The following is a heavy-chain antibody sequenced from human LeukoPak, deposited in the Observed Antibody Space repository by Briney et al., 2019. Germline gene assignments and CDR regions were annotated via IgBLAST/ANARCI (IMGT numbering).Heavy chain of an antibody. CDR1: RLTFSNAW. V-gene: IGHV3-15*01. CDR3: AIDEPNYAPYDFDY. J-gene: IGHJ4*02. Sequence: GGSLRLSCAASRLTFSNAWMNWVSQAPGKGLEWVGRIKSKADGETTDYAAPVKGRFTISRDDSNNMVYLQMNSLKIEDTAVYYCAIDEPNYAPYDFDYWGQGTLVTVSS. CDR2: IKSKADGETT. D-gene: IGHD4/OR15-4a*01.